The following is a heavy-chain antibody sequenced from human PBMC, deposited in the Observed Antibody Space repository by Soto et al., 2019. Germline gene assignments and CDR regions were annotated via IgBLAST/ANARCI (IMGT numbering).Heavy chain of an antibody. Sequence: QVQLVESGGGVVQPGRSLRLSCAASGFTFSNYGMHWVRQAPGKGLEWVAVILNDGSNRYHADSVTDRFTISRDNSKNMLYLQMNCLRAEDTAVYYCARDDEYSGNGMDVWGQGTTVTVS. CDR3: ARDDEYSGNGMDV. V-gene: IGHV3-33*01. CDR2: ILNDGSNR. CDR1: GFTFSNYG. J-gene: IGHJ6*02. D-gene: IGHD3-10*01.